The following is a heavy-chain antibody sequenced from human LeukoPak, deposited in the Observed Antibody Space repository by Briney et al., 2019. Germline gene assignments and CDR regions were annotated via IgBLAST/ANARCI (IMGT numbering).Heavy chain of an antibody. CDR3: AKDQSVKTYYYMDV. Sequence: GGSLRLSCAASGFTFSSYAMHWVRQAPGKGLEWVAVISYDGSNKCYADSVKGRFTISRDNSKNTLYLQMNSLRAEDTAVYYCAKDQSVKTYYYMDVWGKGTTVTVSS. CDR1: GFTFSSYA. J-gene: IGHJ6*03. CDR2: ISYDGSNK. V-gene: IGHV3-30-3*01.